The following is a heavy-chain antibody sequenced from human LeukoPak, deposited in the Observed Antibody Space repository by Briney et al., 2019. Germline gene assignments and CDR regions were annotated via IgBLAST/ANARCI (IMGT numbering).Heavy chain of an antibody. CDR3: ARGVPSGIAAAGYYYYYYYMDV. J-gene: IGHJ6*03. D-gene: IGHD6-13*01. CDR2: ISAYNGNT. V-gene: IGHV1-18*01. Sequence: ASVKVSCKASGYTFTSYGISWVRQAPGQGLEWMGWISAYNGNTNYAQKLQGRVTMTTDTSTSTAYMELRSLRSDDTAVYYCARGVPSGIAAAGYYYYYYYMDVWGKGTTVTVS. CDR1: GYTFTSYG.